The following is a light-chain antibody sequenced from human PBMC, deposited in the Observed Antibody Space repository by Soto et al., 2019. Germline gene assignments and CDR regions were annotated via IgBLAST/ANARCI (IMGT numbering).Light chain of an antibody. V-gene: IGKV1-12*01. CDR1: QGISPL. J-gene: IGKJ5*01. CDR2: TAS. CDR3: QQAARFPIT. Sequence: DIQMTQSPSSVSASVGDRVTITCRASQGISPLLAWYQQKPGKAPNLLIYTASRLQSWVPSRFSGSGSGTDFTLTINGLQPEDFATYYCQQAARFPITFGQGTRLEI.